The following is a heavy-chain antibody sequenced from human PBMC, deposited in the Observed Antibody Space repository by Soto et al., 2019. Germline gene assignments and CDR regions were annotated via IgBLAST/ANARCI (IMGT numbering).Heavy chain of an antibody. CDR1: GCSIRSSDW. D-gene: IGHD2-2*01. CDR2: IYHSGNT. Sequence: SETLSLTCTVSGCSIRSSDWWSWVRQPPGKGLEWIGEIYHSGNTNYNPSLKSRVTISVDRSKNQFSLKLSSVTAADTAVYYCARVPDRWGQGTLVTVSS. J-gene: IGHJ5*02. CDR3: ARVPDR. V-gene: IGHV4-4*02.